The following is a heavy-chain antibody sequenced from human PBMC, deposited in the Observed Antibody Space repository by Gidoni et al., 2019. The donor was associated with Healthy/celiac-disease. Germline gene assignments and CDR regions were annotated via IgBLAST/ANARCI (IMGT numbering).Heavy chain of an antibody. D-gene: IGHD3-22*01. CDR3: ARTYDSSGYYYGWFDP. V-gene: IGHV1-8*01. CDR2: MNPNSGNT. J-gene: IGHJ5*02. CDR1: GYTFTSYD. Sequence: QVQLVQSGAEVKKPGASVKVSCKASGYTFTSYDINWVRQATGQGLEWMGWMNPNSGNTGYAQKLQGRVTMTRNTSISTAYMELSSLRSEDTAVYYCARTYDSSGYYYGWFDPWGQGTLVTVSS.